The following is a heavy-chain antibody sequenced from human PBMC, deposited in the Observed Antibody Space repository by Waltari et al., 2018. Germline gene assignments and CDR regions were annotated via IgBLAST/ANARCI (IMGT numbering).Heavy chain of an antibody. CDR2: ISSSSSYI. Sequence: EVQLVESGGGLVKPGGSLRLPCAASGFPFRSYSMNRVRPAPGKGLEWVSTISSSSSYISYADSVKGRFTISRDNAKNSLYLQMNSLRAEDTAVYYCARDRHYYDSSGYGYWGQGTLVTVSS. CDR3: ARDRHYYDSSGYGY. V-gene: IGHV3-21*01. CDR1: GFPFRSYS. D-gene: IGHD3-22*01. J-gene: IGHJ4*02.